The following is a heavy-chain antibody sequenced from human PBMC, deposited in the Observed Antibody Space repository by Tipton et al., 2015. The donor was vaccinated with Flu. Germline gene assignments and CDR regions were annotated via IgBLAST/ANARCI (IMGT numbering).Heavy chain of an antibody. J-gene: IGHJ4*02. V-gene: IGHV4-38-2*02. CDR1: CYSISSVYY. CDR3: ARELGGHSRGWEGPFDY. Sequence: TLSLTCTVSCYSISSVYYWGWIRQPPGKGLEWIGSLYHSGSTYYNPSLKSRVTISVDTSKNQFSLKLSSVTAADTAVYYCARELGGHSRGWEGPFDYWGQGTLVTVSS. CDR2: LYHSGST. D-gene: IGHD6-19*01.